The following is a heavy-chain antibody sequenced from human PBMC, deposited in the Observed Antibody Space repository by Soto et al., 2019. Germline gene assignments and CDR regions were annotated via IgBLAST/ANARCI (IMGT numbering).Heavy chain of an antibody. CDR1: GGSISSSSYY. Sequence: TVSGGSISSSSYYVGWIRQPPGKGLEWIGSIYYSGSTYYNPSLKSRVTISVDTSKNQFSLKLSSVTAADTAVYYCARRLRWNNWFDPWGQGTLVTVSS. CDR3: ARRLRWNNWFDP. CDR2: IYYSGST. D-gene: IGHD4-17*01. J-gene: IGHJ5*02. V-gene: IGHV4-39*01.